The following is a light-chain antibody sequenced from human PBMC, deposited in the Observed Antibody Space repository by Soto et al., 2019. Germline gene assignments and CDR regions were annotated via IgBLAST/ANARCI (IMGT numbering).Light chain of an antibody. CDR2: RSS. CDR1: QNINSD. Sequence: DVQMTQSPSTLYASVGDRVTITCRASQNINSDFACYQQKPGKAPQLLIYRSSILESWVPSRFSGSGSGTEFTLTITSLQPDDFATYYCQQHNNYWTFGHGTRVDIK. CDR3: QQHNNYWT. V-gene: IGKV1-5*03. J-gene: IGKJ1*01.